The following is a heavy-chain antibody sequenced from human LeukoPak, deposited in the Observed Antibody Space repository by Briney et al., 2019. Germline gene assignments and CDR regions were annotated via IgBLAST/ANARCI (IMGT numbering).Heavy chain of an antibody. Sequence: GASVKVSCKASGYTFTGYYMHWVRQAPGQGLEWMGWINPNSGGTNYAQKFQGRVTMTRDTSISTAYMELSRLRSDDTAVYYCARFWVNYHDSSGPAGYFDYWGQGTLVTVSS. CDR3: ARFWVNYHDSSGPAGYFDY. J-gene: IGHJ4*02. CDR2: INPNSGGT. CDR1: GYTFTGYY. V-gene: IGHV1-2*02. D-gene: IGHD3-22*01.